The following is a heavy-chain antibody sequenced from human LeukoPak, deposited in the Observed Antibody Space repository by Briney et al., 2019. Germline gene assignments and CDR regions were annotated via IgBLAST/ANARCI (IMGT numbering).Heavy chain of an antibody. J-gene: IGHJ4*02. CDR2: IRSKIYGGTP. V-gene: IGHV3-49*04. Sequence: GGSLRLSCAASGFTLSSYSMTWVRQAPGKGLEWVGFIRSKIYGGTPEYAASVKGRFTISRDDSKGIAYLQMNSLKTEDTAVYYCTRDQTPYYWGQGTLVTVSS. CDR3: TRDQTPYY. CDR1: GFTLSSYS.